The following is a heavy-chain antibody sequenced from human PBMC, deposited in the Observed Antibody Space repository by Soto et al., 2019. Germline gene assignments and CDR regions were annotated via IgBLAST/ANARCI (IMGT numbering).Heavy chain of an antibody. D-gene: IGHD6-6*01. Sequence: ASVKFSCQASGYTFTSYGISWVRQAPGQGLEWMGWISAYNGNTNYAQKLQGRVTMTTDTSTSTAYMELRSLRSDDTAVYYCARAERQLVRGYWGQGTLVTVSS. CDR3: ARAERQLVRGY. V-gene: IGHV1-18*01. J-gene: IGHJ4*02. CDR1: GYTFTSYG. CDR2: ISAYNGNT.